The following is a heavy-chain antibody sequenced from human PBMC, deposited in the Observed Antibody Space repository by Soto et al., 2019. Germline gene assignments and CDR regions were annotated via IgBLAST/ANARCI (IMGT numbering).Heavy chain of an antibody. Sequence: EVQLVESGGGLVQPGGSLRLSCAASGFTVTSLYMTWVRQAPGKGLQWVAVISSGGSTYYADSVKGRFTISRDSCKNTLYLEMNRLRAEDTAVYYCARDVFGGAYDFLHGGQGTLVTVSS. CDR2: ISSGGST. V-gene: IGHV3-66*01. CDR3: ARDVFGGAYDFLH. D-gene: IGHD3-3*01. J-gene: IGHJ4*02. CDR1: GFTVTSLY.